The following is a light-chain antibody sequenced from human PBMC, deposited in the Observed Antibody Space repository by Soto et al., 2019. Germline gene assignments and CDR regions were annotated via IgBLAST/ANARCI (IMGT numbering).Light chain of an antibody. Sequence: EIVLTQSPGTLSLSPGERATLSCRASQSVTSRFFAWYQHKPGQAPRLLIYGASTRATGIPARFSGSGSGTEFTLTISSLQSEDFAVYYCQQYNDWPPYTFGQGTKVDIK. V-gene: IGKV3-15*01. CDR3: QQYNDWPPYT. CDR2: GAS. CDR1: QSVTSRF. J-gene: IGKJ2*01.